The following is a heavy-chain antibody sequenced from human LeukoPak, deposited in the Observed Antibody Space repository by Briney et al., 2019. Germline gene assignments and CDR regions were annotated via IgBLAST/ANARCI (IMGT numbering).Heavy chain of an antibody. D-gene: IGHD2-2*01. V-gene: IGHV3-21*01. Sequence: TSGGSLRLSCAASGLTFSTYSMNWVRQAPGKGLEWVSSISGGSSYIYYADSVKGRFTISRDDAKNSLYLQMNSLRAEDTAVYYCARYCSSSRCPYYYHMDVWGKGTTVTVSS. J-gene: IGHJ6*03. CDR3: ARYCSSSRCPYYYHMDV. CDR2: ISGGSSYI. CDR1: GLTFSTYS.